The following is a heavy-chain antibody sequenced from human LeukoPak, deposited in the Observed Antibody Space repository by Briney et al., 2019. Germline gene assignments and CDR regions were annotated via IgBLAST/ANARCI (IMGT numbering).Heavy chain of an antibody. CDR1: GGSISSGSYY. J-gene: IGHJ4*02. CDR3: ARQVGATGYYFDY. V-gene: IGHV4-39*01. D-gene: IGHD1-26*01. Sequence: SETLSLTCTVSGGSISSGSYYWGWIRQPPGKGLEWIGSIYYSGSTYYNPSLKSRVTISVDTSKNQFSLKLSSVTAADTAVYYCARQVGATGYYFDYWGQGTLVTVSS. CDR2: IYYSGST.